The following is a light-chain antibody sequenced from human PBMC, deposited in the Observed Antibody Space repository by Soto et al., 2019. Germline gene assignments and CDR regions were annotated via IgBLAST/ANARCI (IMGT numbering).Light chain of an antibody. CDR1: QTLLYTSNNKNY. V-gene: IGKV4-1*01. J-gene: IGKJ1*01. CDR2: WAS. Sequence: DIVMTQPPASLAVSLGERATINCKSSQTLLYTSNNKNYLAWYQQKPGQPPKVLIFWASTRESGLPDRFSGSGSGTDFTLTISSLQAEDVAVYYCQQYYTTPTFGQGTKVEIK. CDR3: QQYYTTPT.